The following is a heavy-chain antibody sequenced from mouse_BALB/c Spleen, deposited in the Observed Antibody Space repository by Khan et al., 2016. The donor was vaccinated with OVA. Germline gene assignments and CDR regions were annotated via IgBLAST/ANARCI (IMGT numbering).Heavy chain of an antibody. Sequence: QVQLQQSGTELARPGASVKMSCKASGYTFTSYTMHWVRQRPGQAPEWIGHINPSNDYTNYNQNFKDKATLIVDKSSSTAYMPLSGLTSEDSAVYYGVREGAYHRSDGWFAYWGQGTLVTVSA. CDR3: VREGAYHRSDGWFAY. CDR1: GYTFTSYT. V-gene: IGHV1-4*01. D-gene: IGHD2-14*01. J-gene: IGHJ3*01. CDR2: INPSNDYT.